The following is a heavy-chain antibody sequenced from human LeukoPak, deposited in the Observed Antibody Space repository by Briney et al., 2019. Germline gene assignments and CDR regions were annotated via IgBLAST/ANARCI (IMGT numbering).Heavy chain of an antibody. J-gene: IGHJ4*02. V-gene: IGHV4-59*01. D-gene: IGHD5-12*01. CDR1: GGSISNYY. CDR2: IYYTGNT. CDR3: AKTRVEYTGYDYYFDF. Sequence: PSETLSLTCSVSGGSISNYYWSWIRQPPGKGREGIGYIYYTGNTNYNPSLQRRVTLSVDTSQNQFSLNLTSVTAADTAVYYCAKTRVEYTGYDYYFDFWGQGTLVSVSS.